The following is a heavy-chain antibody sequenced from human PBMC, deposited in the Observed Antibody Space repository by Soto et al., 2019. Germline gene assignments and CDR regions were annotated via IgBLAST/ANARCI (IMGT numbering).Heavy chain of an antibody. CDR2: INPNNGNT. V-gene: IGHV1-18*01. J-gene: IGHJ3*02. CDR1: GYSFTKYG. CDR3: PREVRILGRGLAFAI. D-gene: IGHD3-3*01. Sequence: QVQLVQSGAEVKKPGASVKVSCKTSGYSFTKYGVNWVRQAPGQGLQWIGRINPNNGNTDYAQTLQGSLTISTDTSTSSAYMELGSLRSNDTAVSYCPREVRILGRGLAFAISGPGTMVTVSS.